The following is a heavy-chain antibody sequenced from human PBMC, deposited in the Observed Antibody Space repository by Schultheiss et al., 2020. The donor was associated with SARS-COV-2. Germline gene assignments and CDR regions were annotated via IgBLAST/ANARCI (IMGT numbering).Heavy chain of an antibody. CDR3: ARDQYYDFWSGYYSYYYYGMDV. CDR2: IIPIFGTA. J-gene: IGHJ6*02. Sequence: SVKVSCKASGGTFSSYAISWVRQAPGQGLEWMGGIIPIFGTANYAQKFQGRVTITADKSTSTAYMELSRLRSDDTAVYYCARDQYYDFWSGYYSYYYYGMDVWGQGTTVTVSS. D-gene: IGHD3-3*01. V-gene: IGHV1-69*06. CDR1: GGTFSSYA.